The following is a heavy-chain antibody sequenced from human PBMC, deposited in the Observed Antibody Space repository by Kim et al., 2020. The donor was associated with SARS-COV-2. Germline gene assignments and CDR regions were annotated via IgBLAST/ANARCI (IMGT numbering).Heavy chain of an antibody. D-gene: IGHD3-10*01. Sequence: SETLSLTCTVSGGSISSYYWSWIRQPAGKGLEWIGRIYTSGSTNYNPSLKSRVTMSVDTSKNQFSLKLSSVTAADTAVYYCSDDPFWFSLDYYYGMDVWGQGTTVTVSS. CDR1: GGSISSYY. CDR3: SDDPFWFSLDYYYGMDV. J-gene: IGHJ6*02. V-gene: IGHV4-4*07. CDR2: IYTSGST.